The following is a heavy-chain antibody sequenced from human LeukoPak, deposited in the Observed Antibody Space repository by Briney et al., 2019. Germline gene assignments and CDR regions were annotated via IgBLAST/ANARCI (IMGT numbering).Heavy chain of an antibody. CDR2: ISSSGTTI. D-gene: IGHD3-22*01. V-gene: IGHV3-11*04. CDR1: GFTFSDYY. J-gene: IGHJ5*02. Sequence: GGSLRLSCAASGFTFSDYYMTWICQAPGKGLEWISYISSSGTTIYYADSVKGRFTISRDNAKNSLYLQMNSLRAEDTAVYYCARAVTYYYDSTGYSPWGQGTLVTVSS. CDR3: ARAVTYYYDSTGYSP.